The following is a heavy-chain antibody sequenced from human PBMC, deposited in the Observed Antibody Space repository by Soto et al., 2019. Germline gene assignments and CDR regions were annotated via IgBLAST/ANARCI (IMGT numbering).Heavy chain of an antibody. CDR3: ARELGYCSGGNCYSLNAFDI. D-gene: IGHD2-15*01. CDR2: IYYSGST. Sequence: SETLSLTCTVSGGSXSISGYYWVLIRQPPGKGLEWIASIYYSGSTYYNPSLKSRVTISGDTSKTQFSLQLSSVTAADTAVYYCARELGYCSGGNCYSLNAFDIWGQGTMVTVSS. CDR1: GGSXSISGYY. J-gene: IGHJ3*02. V-gene: IGHV4-39*01.